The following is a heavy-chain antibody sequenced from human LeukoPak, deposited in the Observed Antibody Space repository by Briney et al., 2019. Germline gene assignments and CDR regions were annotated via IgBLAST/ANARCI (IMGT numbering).Heavy chain of an antibody. Sequence: SETLSLTCAVYGGSFSGYCWSWIRQPPGKGLEWIGEINHSGSTNYNPSLKSRVTISVDTSKNQFSLKLSSVTAADTAVYYCARGPPAATRYYYYYYYMDVWGKGTTVTVSS. J-gene: IGHJ6*03. CDR1: GGSFSGYC. D-gene: IGHD2-2*01. CDR3: ARGPPAATRYYYYYYYMDV. CDR2: INHSGST. V-gene: IGHV4-34*01.